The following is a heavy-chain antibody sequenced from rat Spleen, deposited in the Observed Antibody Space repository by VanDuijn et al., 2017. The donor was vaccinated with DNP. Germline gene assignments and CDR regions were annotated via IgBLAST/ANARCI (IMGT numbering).Heavy chain of an antibody. D-gene: IGHD1-10*01. J-gene: IGHJ3*01. CDR2: IRYDGGTT. Sequence: EVQLVESGGDLVQPGRSLKLFCAASGFSFSDYYMAWIRQAPTKGLEWVAYIRYDGGTTKYEDSVKGRFTISRDNAKSTLYLQMDSLKSEDTATYYCARGGNNLFAYWGQGTLVTVSS. V-gene: IGHV5-7*01. CDR1: GFSFSDYY. CDR3: ARGGNNLFAY.